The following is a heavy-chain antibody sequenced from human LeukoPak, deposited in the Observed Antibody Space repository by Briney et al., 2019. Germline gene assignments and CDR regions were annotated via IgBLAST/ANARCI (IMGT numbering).Heavy chain of an antibody. CDR2: IYYSGST. Sequence: SETLSLTCTVSGGSISSGDYYWSWIRQPPGKGLEWIGYIYYSGSTYYNPSLKSRVTISVDTSKNQFSLKLSSVTAADTAVYYCARAGITMVRGEDWFDPWGQGTLVTVSS. J-gene: IGHJ5*02. CDR3: ARAGITMVRGEDWFDP. D-gene: IGHD3-10*01. V-gene: IGHV4-30-4*01. CDR1: GGSISSGDYY.